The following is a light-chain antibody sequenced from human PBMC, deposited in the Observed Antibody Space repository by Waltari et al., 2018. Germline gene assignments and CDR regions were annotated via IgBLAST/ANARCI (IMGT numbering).Light chain of an antibody. V-gene: IGLV2-11*01. CDR2: DVT. J-gene: IGLJ3*02. Sequence: QSALTQPRSVSGSPGQSVTISCTGTSSDVGGYNYVSWYQHHPGKAPKLIIYDVTKRPSGVPARFSASKSDNPASLTISGLQAEDEADYYCCSYAGSITFWVFGGGTKLTVL. CDR3: CSYAGSITFWV. CDR1: SSDVGGYNY.